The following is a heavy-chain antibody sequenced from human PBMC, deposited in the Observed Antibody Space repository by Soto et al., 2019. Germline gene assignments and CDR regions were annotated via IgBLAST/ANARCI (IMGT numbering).Heavy chain of an antibody. Sequence: PGESLKISCKGSGYSFTSYWIGWVRQMPGKGLEWMGIIYPGDSDTRYSPSFQGQVTISADKSISTAYLQWSSLKASDTAMYYCARHGSYSGSRHNWFDPWGKGTLVTVSS. J-gene: IGHJ5*02. CDR3: ARHGSYSGSRHNWFDP. CDR1: GYSFTSYW. CDR2: IYPGDSDT. D-gene: IGHD3-10*01. V-gene: IGHV5-51*01.